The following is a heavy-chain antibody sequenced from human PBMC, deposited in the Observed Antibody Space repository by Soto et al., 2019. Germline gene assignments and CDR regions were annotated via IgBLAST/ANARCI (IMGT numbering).Heavy chain of an antibody. CDR3: AKDTGSSGSYCAY. CDR1: GFTFSSYG. D-gene: IGHD1-26*01. V-gene: IGHV3-30*18. J-gene: IGHJ4*02. CDR2: ISYEGSNK. Sequence: QVQLVESGGGVVQPGRSLRLSCAASGFTFSSYGMHWVRQAPGKGLEWVAVISYEGSNKYFVDSVKGRFTISRDNSKNTLYLQMNSLRAEDTAVYYCAKDTGSSGSYCAYWGQGTLVTVSS.